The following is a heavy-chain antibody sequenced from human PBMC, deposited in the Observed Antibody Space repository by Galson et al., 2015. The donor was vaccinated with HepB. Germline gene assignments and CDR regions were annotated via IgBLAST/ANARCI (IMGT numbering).Heavy chain of an antibody. V-gene: IGHV3-30*18. D-gene: IGHD6-19*01. CDR1: GFTFSNYG. J-gene: IGHJ4*02. CDR2: ISYDGSNK. CDR3: AKDPYLYSALAGTMAGFDY. Sequence: SLRLSCAASGFTFSNYGMHWVRQAPGKGLEWVAVISYDGSNKYSADSVKGRFTISRDNSKNTLYLQMNSLRAEDTALYYCAKDPYLYSALAGTMAGFDYWGQGTLVIVSS.